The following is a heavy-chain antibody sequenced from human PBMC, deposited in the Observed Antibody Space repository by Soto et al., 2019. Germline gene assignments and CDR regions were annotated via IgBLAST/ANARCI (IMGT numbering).Heavy chain of an antibody. V-gene: IGHV1-2*04. J-gene: IGHJ4*02. CDR2: IYPDSGGT. CDR1: GYTFTSYD. CDR3: VRAETFYPGNTFDY. D-gene: IGHD1-1*01. Sequence: ASVKVSCKASGYTFTSYDINWVRQATGQGLEWMGWIYPDSGGTNYAPKFRGWVTMTRDTSIRTAYMELSGLKSDDTAVYFCVRAETFYPGNTFDYWGQGALVTVSS.